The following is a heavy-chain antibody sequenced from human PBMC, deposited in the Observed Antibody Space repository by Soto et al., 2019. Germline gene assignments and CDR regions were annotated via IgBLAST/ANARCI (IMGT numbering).Heavy chain of an antibody. CDR1: GFTFSSYS. V-gene: IGHV3-48*02. Sequence: GGSLRLSCAASGFTFSSYSMNWVRQAPGKGLEWVSYISSSSSTIYYVDSVKGRVTISRDNAKNSLYLQMNRRRDEDTAVYYGARDPSSRDGYNEALDIWGQGTMVTVSS. J-gene: IGHJ3*02. CDR2: ISSSSSTI. D-gene: IGHD5-12*01. CDR3: ARDPSSRDGYNEALDI.